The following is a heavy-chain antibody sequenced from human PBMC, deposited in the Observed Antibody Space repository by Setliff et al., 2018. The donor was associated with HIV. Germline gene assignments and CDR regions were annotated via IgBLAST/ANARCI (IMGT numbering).Heavy chain of an antibody. V-gene: IGHV1-69*13. CDR1: GGTFSRFG. J-gene: IGHJ6*04. Sequence: VKVSCKASGGTFSRFGINWIRQAPGQGLEWMGGIIPVFGKVEYAQRFQGRVTITADEPTRTAYMEISSLRSADMAIYYCARSASGWPHYHYHHMDVWGKGTTVTVSS. CDR3: ARSASGWPHYHYHHMDV. D-gene: IGHD6-19*01. CDR2: IIPVFGKV.